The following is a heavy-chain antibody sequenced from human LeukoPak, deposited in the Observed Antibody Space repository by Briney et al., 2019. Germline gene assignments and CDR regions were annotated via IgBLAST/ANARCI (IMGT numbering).Heavy chain of an antibody. J-gene: IGHJ3*02. CDR2: INPNSGGT. CDR3: ARDPARDYCSGGSCYSDAFDI. Sequence: EASAKVSCKASGYTFTGYYMHWVRQAPGQGLEWIGWINPNSGGTNYAQKFQGRVTMTRDTSISTAYMELSRLRSDDTAVYYCARDPARDYCSGGSCYSDAFDIWGQGTMVTVSS. D-gene: IGHD2-15*01. V-gene: IGHV1-2*02. CDR1: GYTFTGYY.